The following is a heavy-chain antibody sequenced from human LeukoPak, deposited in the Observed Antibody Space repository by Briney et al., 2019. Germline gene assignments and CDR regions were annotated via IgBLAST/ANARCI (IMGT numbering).Heavy chain of an antibody. J-gene: IGHJ4*02. CDR3: ARSHSSSWLYYFEY. D-gene: IGHD6-13*01. CDR1: GFTVSSNY. CDR2: IYNGGST. V-gene: IGHV3-66*01. Sequence: GGSLRLSCAASGFTVSSNYMSWVRQAPGKGLEWVSVIYNGGSTQYADSVKGRFTISRDNSKKTLYLQMDSLRAEDTAVYYCARSHSSSWLYYFEYWGQGTLVTVSS.